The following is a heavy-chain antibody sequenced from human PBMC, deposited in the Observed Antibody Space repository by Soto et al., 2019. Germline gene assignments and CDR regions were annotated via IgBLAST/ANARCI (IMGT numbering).Heavy chain of an antibody. CDR2: ISLYSDGT. V-gene: IGHV1-18*01. J-gene: IGHJ5*02. CDR1: GYTFSSYG. CDR3: ARVVPGAEAWFGP. Sequence: ASVTVSCKTSGYTFSSYGITWVRQAPGQPLEWLGWISLYSDGTNYAQKFQGRVSMTTDTSTTTAYMELRSLRSDDTAAYYCARVVPGAEAWFGPWGQGTLVTVSS. D-gene: IGHD2-2*01.